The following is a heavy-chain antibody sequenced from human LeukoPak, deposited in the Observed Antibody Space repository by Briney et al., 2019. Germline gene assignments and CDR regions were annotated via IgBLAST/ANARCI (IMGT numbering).Heavy chain of an antibody. CDR3: AREATSRVVPAAAGKDLDY. D-gene: IGHD6-13*01. V-gene: IGHV1-46*01. CDR2: VNPSGGNA. Sequence: ASVKVSCKASGYTFSGYYMHWVRQAPGQGLEWMGIVNPSGGNARYAQKFQGRVTLTRDTSTSTVYMEVSSLRSDDTAVYYCAREATSRVVPAAAGKDLDYWGQGTLVTVSS. J-gene: IGHJ4*02. CDR1: GYTFSGYY.